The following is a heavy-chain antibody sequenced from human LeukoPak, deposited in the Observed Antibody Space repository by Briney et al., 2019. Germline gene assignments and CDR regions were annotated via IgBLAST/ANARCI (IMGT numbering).Heavy chain of an antibody. CDR1: GFPFSDFT. V-gene: IGHV3-49*03. CDR3: TRGSGRYVMVDW. Sequence: PGGSLRLSCSASGFPFSDFTMSWFRQSPGQGLEWVGFIRSKVYGGAPEHAASVAARFTISRDDSTSIAYLQMNSVQAEDTAVYYCTRGSGRYVMVDWWGQGTLVTVSS. J-gene: IGHJ4*02. CDR2: IRSKVYGGAP. D-gene: IGHD6-19*01.